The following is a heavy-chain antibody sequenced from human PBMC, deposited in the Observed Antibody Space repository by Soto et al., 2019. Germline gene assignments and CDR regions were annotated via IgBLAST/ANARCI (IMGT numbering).Heavy chain of an antibody. Sequence: QVQLQESGPGLVKPSGTLSLTCAVSGGSISSSNWWSWVRQPPGKGLEWIGEIYHSGSTNYNPSLKSRVTISVDKSKNQFSLKLSSVTAADTAVYYCARVRIEYSSSSLLSALDYWGQGTLVTVSS. CDR1: GGSISSSNW. D-gene: IGHD6-6*01. V-gene: IGHV4-4*02. J-gene: IGHJ4*02. CDR3: ARVRIEYSSSSLLSALDY. CDR2: IYHSGST.